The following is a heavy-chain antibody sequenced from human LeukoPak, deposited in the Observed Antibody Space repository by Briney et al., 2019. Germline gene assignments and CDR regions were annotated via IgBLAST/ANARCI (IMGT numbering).Heavy chain of an antibody. D-gene: IGHD3-10*01. CDR1: GGSISGDH. CDR3: ARSYYGSGSYYIRFDP. V-gene: IGHV4-59*08. CDR2: IYYSGNT. Sequence: SETLSLTCTVSGGSISGDHWNWIRQPPGKGLEWIGYIYYSGNTNYNPSLKSRVTISVDTSKNQFSLKLSSVTAADTAVYYCARSYYGSGSYYIRFDPWGQGTLVTVSS. J-gene: IGHJ5*02.